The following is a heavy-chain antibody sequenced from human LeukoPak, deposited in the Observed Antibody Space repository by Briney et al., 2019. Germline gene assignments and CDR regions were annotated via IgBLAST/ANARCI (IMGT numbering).Heavy chain of an antibody. J-gene: IGHJ4*02. CDR1: GFTFSSYA. CDR2: ISGSGGST. D-gene: IGHD2-2*01. CDR3: AKLHCSSTSCSDFDY. V-gene: IGHV3-23*01. Sequence: PGGSLRLSCAASGFTFSSYAMSWVRQAPGKGLEWVSAISGSGGSTYYADSVKGRFTISRDNSKNTLYLQMNSLRAEDTAVYYCAKLHCSSTSCSDFDYWGQGTLVTVSS.